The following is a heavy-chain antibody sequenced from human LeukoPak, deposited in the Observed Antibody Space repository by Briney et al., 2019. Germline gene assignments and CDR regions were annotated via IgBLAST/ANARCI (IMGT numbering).Heavy chain of an antibody. V-gene: IGHV4-34*01. Sequence: PSATLSLTCAVYGGSFSGYYWSWIRQPPGKGLEWIGEINHSGSTNYNPSLKSRVTISVDTSKNQFSLKLSSVTAADTAVYYCARGALGYCSSTSCYSGGGYYYYYMDVWGKGTTVTVSS. D-gene: IGHD2-2*02. CDR1: GGSFSGYY. CDR2: INHSGST. J-gene: IGHJ6*03. CDR3: ARGALGYCSSTSCYSGGGYYYYYMDV.